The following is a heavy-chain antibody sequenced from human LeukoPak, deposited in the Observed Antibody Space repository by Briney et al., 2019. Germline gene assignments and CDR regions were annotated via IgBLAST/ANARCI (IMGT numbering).Heavy chain of an antibody. CDR1: GGTFSSYA. V-gene: IGHV1-69*04. J-gene: IGHJ4*02. CDR2: IIPVLGSA. Sequence: SVKVSCKASGGTFSSYAISWVRQAPGQGLEWMGRIIPVLGSANSAQRFQGRVTITADKSTSTAYMELSSLRSEDTAVYYCARDGDGYPDYWGQGTLVTVSS. CDR3: ARDGDGYPDY. D-gene: IGHD5-24*01.